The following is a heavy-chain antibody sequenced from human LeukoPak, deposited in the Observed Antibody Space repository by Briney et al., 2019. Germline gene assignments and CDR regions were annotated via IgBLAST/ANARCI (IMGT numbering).Heavy chain of an antibody. CDR3: ATGGGYRFAY. Sequence: ASVKVSCKASGYSITNYAILWVRQATGQGREWMGWINTNTEKSTYAPGFTGRYVFSLDSSVNTAYLQISSLKAEDTALYHCATGGGYRFAYWGQGTPVTVSS. J-gene: IGHJ4*02. D-gene: IGHD6-25*01. V-gene: IGHV7-4-1*02. CDR1: GYSITNYA. CDR2: INTNTEKS.